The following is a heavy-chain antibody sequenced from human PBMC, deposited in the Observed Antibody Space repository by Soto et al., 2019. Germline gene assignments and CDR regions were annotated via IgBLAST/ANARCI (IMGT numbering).Heavy chain of an antibody. Sequence: QVQLVQSGAEVKKPGASVKVSCKASGYTFTSYYMHWVRQAPGQGLEWMGIINPSGGSTSYAQKFQGRVNMTRDTSTSTVYMELSSLRSEDTAVYYCARDQGKRSAYYGSGSYYLYWGQGTLVTVSS. CDR2: INPSGGST. CDR3: ARDQGKRSAYYGSGSYYLY. V-gene: IGHV1-46*01. J-gene: IGHJ4*02. D-gene: IGHD3-10*01. CDR1: GYTFTSYY.